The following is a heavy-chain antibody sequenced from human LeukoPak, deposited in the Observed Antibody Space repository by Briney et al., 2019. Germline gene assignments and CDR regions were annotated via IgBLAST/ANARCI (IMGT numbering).Heavy chain of an antibody. J-gene: IGHJ4*02. Sequence: GGSLRLSCAASGFTFSSYSMNWVRQAPGKGLEWVSSISSSSSYIYYADSVKGRFTISRDNAKNSLNLQMNSLRAEDTAVYYCARVLMSGWALYFDYWGQGTLVTVSS. CDR1: GFTFSSYS. D-gene: IGHD6-19*01. CDR2: ISSSSSYI. V-gene: IGHV3-21*01. CDR3: ARVLMSGWALYFDY.